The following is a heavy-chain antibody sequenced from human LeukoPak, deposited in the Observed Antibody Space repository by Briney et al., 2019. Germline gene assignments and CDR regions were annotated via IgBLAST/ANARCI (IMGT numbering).Heavy chain of an antibody. CDR2: IWYDGGNK. D-gene: IGHD3-22*01. J-gene: IGHJ4*02. Sequence: GRSLRLSCAASGFTFSSYGMHWVRQAPGKGLEWVAVIWYDGGNKYYADSVKGRFTISRDNSKNMLYLQLNSLRAEDSAVYRCARAAYDSSGYLTLWGQGTLVTVSS. CDR1: GFTFSSYG. V-gene: IGHV3-33*01. CDR3: ARAAYDSSGYLTL.